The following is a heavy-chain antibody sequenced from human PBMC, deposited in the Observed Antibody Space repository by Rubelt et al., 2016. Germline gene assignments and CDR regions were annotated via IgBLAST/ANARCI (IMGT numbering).Heavy chain of an antibody. CDR3: ARERGSYGMDV. Sequence: QMQLQESGPGLVKSSETLSLTCTVSGGSISSRNYYWGWIRQHPGKGLEWIGYIYYSGSTYYHPSLKSRVTISVDTSKNQFSLTRSAVTAADTAVYYCARERGSYGMDVWGQGTTVTVSS. V-gene: IGHV4-31*03. J-gene: IGHJ6*02. CDR1: GGSISSRNYY. D-gene: IGHD3-16*01. CDR2: IYYSGST.